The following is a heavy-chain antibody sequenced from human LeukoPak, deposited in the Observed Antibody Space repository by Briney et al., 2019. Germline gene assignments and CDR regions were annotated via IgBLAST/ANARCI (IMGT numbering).Heavy chain of an antibody. CDR1: GGSIYSRSYY. CDR2: MFYGGSA. CDR3: ARQKYYEGRSRFVDPFDM. V-gene: IGHV4-39*01. D-gene: IGHD3-16*01. J-gene: IGHJ3*02. Sequence: SETLSLTCTVSGGSIYSRSYYWGWIRQSPGGRLEWIGFMFYGGSAHSNPSLSSRVTISVDRSTNRFSLRLSSVTAADTGVYYCARQKYYEGRSRFVDPFDMWGQGTMVTVSS.